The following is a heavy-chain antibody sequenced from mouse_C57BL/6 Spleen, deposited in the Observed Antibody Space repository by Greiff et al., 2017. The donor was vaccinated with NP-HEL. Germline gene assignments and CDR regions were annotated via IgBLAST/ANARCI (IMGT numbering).Heavy chain of an antibody. D-gene: IGHD1-1*01. CDR2: ISSGSSTI. CDR1: GFTFSDYG. Sequence: EVQVVESGGGLVKPGGSLKLSCAASGFTFSDYGMHWVRQAPEKGLEWVAYISSGSSTIYYADTVKGRFTISRANAKNTLFLQMTSLRSEDTAMYYCARYYGSPAYWGQGTLVTVSA. J-gene: IGHJ3*01. CDR3: ARYYGSPAY. V-gene: IGHV5-17*01.